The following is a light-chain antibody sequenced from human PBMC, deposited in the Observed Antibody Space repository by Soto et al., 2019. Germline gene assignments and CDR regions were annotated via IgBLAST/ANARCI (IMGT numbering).Light chain of an antibody. Sequence: DIQTTQSPSTLSGSVGDRVIITCRASQSIGSWLAWYQQQPGKVPKLLIYTASTLQSGVPSRFSGSGSGAEFTLTISSLQPEDFATYYCQQYNTYPWTFGQGTKVDIK. CDR2: TAS. CDR3: QQYNTYPWT. V-gene: IGKV1-5*03. J-gene: IGKJ1*01. CDR1: QSIGSW.